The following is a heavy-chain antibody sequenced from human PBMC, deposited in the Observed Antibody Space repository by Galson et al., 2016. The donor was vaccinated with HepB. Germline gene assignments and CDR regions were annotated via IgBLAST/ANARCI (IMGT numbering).Heavy chain of an antibody. CDR3: AKRDEYCHPVGCSLDY. D-gene: IGHD2/OR15-2a*01. V-gene: IGHV3-30*18. CDR2: DSMDGRMK. Sequence: SLRLSCAGSGFLFRSYGMNWVRQAPGKGLEWVASDSMDGRMKFYSDSVKGRFTISRDNSNNMLFLQMDSLRADDTAVYYCAKRDEYCHPVGCSLDYWGHGTLVSVSS. J-gene: IGHJ4*01. CDR1: GFLFRSYG.